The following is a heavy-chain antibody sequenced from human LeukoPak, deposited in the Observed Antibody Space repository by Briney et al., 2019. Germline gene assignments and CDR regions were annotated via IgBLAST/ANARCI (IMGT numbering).Heavy chain of an antibody. Sequence: PSETLSLTCTVSGGSISSSSYYWGWIRQPPGKGLEWIGNIYYSGSTYYNPSLTSRVTISVDTSKNQFSLKLSSVTAADTAVYYCARDGQLLSPDAFDIWGQGTMVTVSS. J-gene: IGHJ3*02. D-gene: IGHD2-2*01. CDR3: ARDGQLLSPDAFDI. CDR2: IYYSGST. CDR1: GGSISSSSYY. V-gene: IGHV4-39*07.